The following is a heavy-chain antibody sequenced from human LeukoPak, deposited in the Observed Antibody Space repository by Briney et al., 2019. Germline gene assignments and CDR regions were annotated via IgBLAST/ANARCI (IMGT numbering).Heavy chain of an antibody. V-gene: IGHV4-30-4*01. J-gene: IGHJ6*04. CDR3: ARDRYKNYYGMDV. CDR1: GGSVSSGDYY. CDR2: IYYSGST. D-gene: IGHD1-1*01. Sequence: SETLSLTCTVSGGSVSSGDYYWSWIRQPPGTGLEWIGSIYYSGSTYYNPSLKSRVTISVDTSKNQFSLNLRSVTAADTAVYCCARDRYKNYYGMDVWGKGTTVTVSS.